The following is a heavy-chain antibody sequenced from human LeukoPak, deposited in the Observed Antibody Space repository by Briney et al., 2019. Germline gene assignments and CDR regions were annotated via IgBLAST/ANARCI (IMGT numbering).Heavy chain of an antibody. V-gene: IGHV1-46*01. J-gene: IGHJ4*02. Sequence: ASVKVSCKASGYTFTSYYMHWVRQAPGQGLEWMGIINPSGGSTSYAQKFQGRVTMTRDTSTSTVYTELSSLRSEDTAVYYCASIAPHYTAMAPFDYWGQGTLVTVSS. CDR3: ASIAPHYTAMAPFDY. CDR2: INPSGGST. CDR1: GYTFTSYY. D-gene: IGHD5-18*01.